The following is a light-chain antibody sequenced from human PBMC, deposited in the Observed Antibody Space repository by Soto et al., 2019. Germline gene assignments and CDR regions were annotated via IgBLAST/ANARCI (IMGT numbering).Light chain of an antibody. Sequence: EIVLTQSPDTLSLSSGERATLSCRASQRISNYYLAWYHQKPGQAPRLLIYGASSRATGVPDRFSGRGSGTDFTLTISRLEPEDFVVYYCQQYGSSPLTFGGGTKVDIK. CDR1: QRISNYY. J-gene: IGKJ4*01. V-gene: IGKV3-20*01. CDR2: GAS. CDR3: QQYGSSPLT.